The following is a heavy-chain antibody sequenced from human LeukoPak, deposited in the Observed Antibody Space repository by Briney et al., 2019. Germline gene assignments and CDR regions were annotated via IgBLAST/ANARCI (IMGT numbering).Heavy chain of an antibody. CDR2: IYYSGST. CDR3: ARGRFARIQLWTRGYYFDY. Sequence: PSETLSLTCTVSGGSISSSSYYWGWIRQPPGKGLEWIGSIYYSGSTYYNPSLKSRVTISVDTSKNQFSLKLSSVTAADTAVYYCARGRFARIQLWTRGYYFDYWGQGTLVTVSS. CDR1: GGSISSSSYY. D-gene: IGHD5-18*01. J-gene: IGHJ4*02. V-gene: IGHV4-39*07.